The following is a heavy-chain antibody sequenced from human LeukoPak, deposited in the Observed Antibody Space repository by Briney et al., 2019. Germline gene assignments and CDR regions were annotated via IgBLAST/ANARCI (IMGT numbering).Heavy chain of an antibody. CDR1: GGSISSYY. CDR3: ARHAYCGGDCFGGAFEI. CDR2: IYYSGIT. J-gene: IGHJ3*02. V-gene: IGHV4-59*08. D-gene: IGHD2-21*02. Sequence: SETLSLTCTVSGGSISSYYWSWIRHPPGKGLEWIGFIYYSGITTYNPSLKSRVTISVDTSKHQFSLKLNSVTAADTAVYYCARHAYCGGDCFGGAFEIWGQGTMVTVSS.